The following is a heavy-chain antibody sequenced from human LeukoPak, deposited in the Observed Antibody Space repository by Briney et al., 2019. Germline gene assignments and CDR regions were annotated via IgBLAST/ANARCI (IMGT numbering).Heavy chain of an antibody. J-gene: IGHJ4*02. CDR3: TKELGGSGSSHMCYFDY. V-gene: IGHV3-30*18. D-gene: IGHD3-10*01. CDR1: GFNLSNHG. CDR2: ISHDGNTK. Sequence: PGGALRLSCAASGFNLSNHGMNWVRQAPGKGLEWVAVISHDGNTKYYADSVKGRVTISRDNPNNMLYLQMNSLRAEDTAVYYCTKELGGSGSSHMCYFDYWGQGIPVTVS.